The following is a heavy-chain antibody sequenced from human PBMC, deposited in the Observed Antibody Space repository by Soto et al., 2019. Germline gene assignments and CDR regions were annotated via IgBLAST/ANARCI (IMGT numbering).Heavy chain of an antibody. CDR2: IYSGGST. D-gene: IGHD2-15*01. Sequence: EVQLVESGGGLVQPGGSLRLSCAASGFTVSSNYMSWVRQAPGKGLEWVSVIYSGGSTYYAESVKGRFTISRDNSENTLYLQMNSLRAEYTAVYYCARTCSGGTCSFDYWGQGTLVTVSS. V-gene: IGHV3-66*01. CDR1: GFTVSSNY. J-gene: IGHJ4*02. CDR3: ARTCSGGTCSFDY.